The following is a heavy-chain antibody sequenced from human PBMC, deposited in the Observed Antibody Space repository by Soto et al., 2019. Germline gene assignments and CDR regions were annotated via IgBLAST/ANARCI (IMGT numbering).Heavy chain of an antibody. CDR3: ARGRSGTYFLNR. CDR2: IVSTDTTK. J-gene: IGHJ5*02. D-gene: IGHD1-26*01. V-gene: IGHV3-11*01. CDR1: GFTFSDYY. Sequence: GGPLRLSCAASGFTFSDYYMNWIRQAPGKGLEWVSYIVSTDTTKYYADSVKGRFTISRDNAKNSLYLQMNSLSDEDTAVYYCARGRSGTYFLNRWGHGTLVTASS.